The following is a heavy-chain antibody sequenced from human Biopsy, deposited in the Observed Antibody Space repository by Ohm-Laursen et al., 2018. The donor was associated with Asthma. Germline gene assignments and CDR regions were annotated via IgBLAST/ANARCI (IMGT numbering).Heavy chain of an antibody. D-gene: IGHD4-17*01. V-gene: IGHV3-48*02. CDR2: ISSSSSTI. Sequence: LRLSCAASGFTFSSYGMHWVRQAPGKGLEWVSYISSSSSTIYYADSVKGRFTISRDNAKNSLYLQMNSLRDEDTAVYYCARPRWGPYGYWGQGTLVTVSS. CDR1: GFTFSSYG. J-gene: IGHJ4*02. CDR3: ARPRWGPYGY.